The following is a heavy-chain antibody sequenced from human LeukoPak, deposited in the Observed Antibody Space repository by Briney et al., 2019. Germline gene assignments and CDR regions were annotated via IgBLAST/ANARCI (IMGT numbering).Heavy chain of an antibody. CDR2: INPNSGGT. CDR3: ARVRCSGGSCYTGYWFDP. V-gene: IGHV1-2*06. Sequence: ASVKVSCKASGYTFTGYYMHWVRQAPGQGLEWMGRINPNSGGTNYAQKFQGRVTMTRDTSISTAYMELNRLRSDDTAVYYCARVRCSGGSCYTGYWFDPWGQGTLVTVSS. J-gene: IGHJ5*02. D-gene: IGHD2-15*01. CDR1: GYTFTGYY.